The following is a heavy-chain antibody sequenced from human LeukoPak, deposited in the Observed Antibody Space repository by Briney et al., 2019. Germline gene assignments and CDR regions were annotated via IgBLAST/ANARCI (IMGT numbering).Heavy chain of an antibody. V-gene: IGHV4-59*01. J-gene: IGHJ5*02. D-gene: IGHD2-2*02. CDR3: ARGEYQLLYGLFDP. Sequence: PSETLSLTCTVSAGSISSYYWSWIRQPPGKGLEWIGYIYYSGSTNYNPSLKSRVTISVDTSKYQFSLKLSSVTAADSAVYSCARGEYQLLYGLFDPWGQGTLVTVSS. CDR2: IYYSGST. CDR1: AGSISSYY.